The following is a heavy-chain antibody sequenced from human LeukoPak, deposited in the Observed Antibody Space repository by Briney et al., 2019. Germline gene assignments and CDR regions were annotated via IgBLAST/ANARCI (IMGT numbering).Heavy chain of an antibody. CDR1: GFTFSSYW. Sequence: GGSLRLSCAASGFTFSSYWMNWVRQAPGKGLVWVSRIASDGSSTTYADSVKGRFSISRDNAKNTLYLQMNSLRVEDTAVYYCARGRPHGNDYWGEGTLVTVSS. D-gene: IGHD4-23*01. J-gene: IGHJ4*02. V-gene: IGHV3-74*01. CDR2: IASDGSST. CDR3: ARGRPHGNDY.